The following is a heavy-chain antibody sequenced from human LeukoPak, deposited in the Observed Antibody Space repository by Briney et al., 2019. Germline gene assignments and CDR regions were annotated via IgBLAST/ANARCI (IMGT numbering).Heavy chain of an antibody. D-gene: IGHD2-21*02. J-gene: IGHJ4*02. V-gene: IGHV3-33*01. CDR1: GFTFSNHG. CDR2: IWYDGSDK. CDR3: ARDRLEAVTDDDYFDF. Sequence: GGSLRLSCAASGFTFSNHGMHWVRQAPGKGPEWVALIWYDGSDKFYGDSVKGRFTISRDNSKNTVYLQMSSLRAEDTGVYYCARDRLEAVTDDDYFDFWGQGTLVTVSS.